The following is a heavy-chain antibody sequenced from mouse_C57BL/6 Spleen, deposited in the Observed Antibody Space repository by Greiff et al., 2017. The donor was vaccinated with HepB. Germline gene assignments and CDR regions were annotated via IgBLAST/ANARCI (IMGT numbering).Heavy chain of an antibody. CDR1: GFTFSDYG. D-gene: IGHD1-1*01. Sequence: EVQLVESGGGLVKPGGSLKLSCAASGFTFSDYGMHWVRQAPEEGLEWVAYISSGSSTNYYAHTVKGRFTFSRDNAKNTLFLQMTSLRSEDTAMYYCARRDYYEDYIDYWGQGTTLTVSS. CDR2: ISSGSSTN. J-gene: IGHJ2*01. V-gene: IGHV5-17*01. CDR3: ARRDYYEDYIDY.